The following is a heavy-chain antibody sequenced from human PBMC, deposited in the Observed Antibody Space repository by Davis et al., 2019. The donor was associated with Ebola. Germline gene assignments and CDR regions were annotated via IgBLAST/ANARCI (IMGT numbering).Heavy chain of an antibody. Sequence: GESLKTSCAASGFTFSSFGIHWVRQAPGQGLEWVAVISNDGTKQYYADSVKGRFTISRDNSKNTVYLQMNSLSAEDTDVYYCAKVPGYCSGGGCYSFGYYNGMDVWGQGTTVTVSS. V-gene: IGHV3-30*18. D-gene: IGHD2-15*01. CDR1: GFTFSSFG. CDR3: AKVPGYCSGGGCYSFGYYNGMDV. CDR2: ISNDGTKQ. J-gene: IGHJ6*02.